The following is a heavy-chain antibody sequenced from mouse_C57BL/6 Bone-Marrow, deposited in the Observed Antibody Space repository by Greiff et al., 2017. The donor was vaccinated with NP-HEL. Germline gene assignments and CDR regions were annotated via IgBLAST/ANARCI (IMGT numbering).Heavy chain of an antibody. D-gene: IGHD1-1*01. CDR1: GFTFSNYW. CDR2: IRLKSDNYAT. CDR3: RMDYYYGSSLYFDY. Sequence: DVMLVESGGGLVQPGGSMKLSCVASGFTFSNYWMNWVRQSPEKGLEWVAQIRLKSDNYATHYAESVKGRFTISRDDSKSSVYLQMNNLRAEDTGIYYCRMDYYYGSSLYFDYWGQGTTLTVSS. J-gene: IGHJ2*01. V-gene: IGHV6-3*01.